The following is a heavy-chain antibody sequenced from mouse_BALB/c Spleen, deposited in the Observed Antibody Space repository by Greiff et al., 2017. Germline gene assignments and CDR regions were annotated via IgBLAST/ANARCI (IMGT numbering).Heavy chain of an antibody. CDR2: IWAGGST. CDR1: GFSLTSYG. Sequence: QVQLQQSGPGLVAPSQSLSITCTVSGFSLTSYGVHWVRQPPGKGLEWLGVIWAGGSTNYNSALMSRLSISKDNSKSQVFLKMNSLQTDDTAMYYCARVYYYGSSAMDYWGQGTSVTVSS. CDR3: ARVYYYGSSAMDY. V-gene: IGHV2-9*02. J-gene: IGHJ4*01. D-gene: IGHD1-1*01.